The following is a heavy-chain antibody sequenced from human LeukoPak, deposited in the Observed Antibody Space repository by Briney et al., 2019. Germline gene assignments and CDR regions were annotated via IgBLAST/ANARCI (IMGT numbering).Heavy chain of an antibody. J-gene: IGHJ4*02. D-gene: IGHD3-22*01. CDR2: ISGGSSFT. Sequence: PGGSLRLSCAASGFSFSSFSMNWVRQAPGKGLEWVSYISGGSSFTYYVDSVKGRFTISRDNAKNSLYLQMNSLRAEDTAVYYCARAKYYYDSSPLDYWGQGTLVTVSS. CDR3: ARAKYYYDSSPLDY. CDR1: GFSFSSFS. V-gene: IGHV3-21*01.